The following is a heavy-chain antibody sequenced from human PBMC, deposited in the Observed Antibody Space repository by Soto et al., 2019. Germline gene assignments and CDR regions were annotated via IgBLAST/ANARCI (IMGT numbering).Heavy chain of an antibody. D-gene: IGHD2-2*01. CDR2: ISDDGSNK. J-gene: IGHJ4*02. CDR1: GFTFSSYG. V-gene: IGHV3-30*18. CDR3: ANYCRSTSCFSGGLEH. Sequence: QVQLVESGGGVVQPGRSLRLSCAASGFTFSSYGMHWVRQAPGKGLEWVAVISDDGSNKYYADSVKGRFTISRDNSKNTLYLQMNGLRAEDTAVYYCANYCRSTSCFSGGLEHWGQGTLVTVSS.